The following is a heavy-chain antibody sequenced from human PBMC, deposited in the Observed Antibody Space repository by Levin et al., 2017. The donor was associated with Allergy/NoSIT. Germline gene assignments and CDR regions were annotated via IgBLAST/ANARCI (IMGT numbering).Heavy chain of an antibody. CDR1: GYTFTGYY. D-gene: IGHD1-26*01. V-gene: IGHV1-2*02. Sequence: ASVKVSCKASGYTFTGYYMHWVRQAPGQGLEWMGWINPNSGGTNYAQKFQGRVTMTRDTSISTAYMELSRLRSDDTAVYYCARDLVGAADLDAFDIWGQGTMVTVSS. CDR3: ARDLVGAADLDAFDI. J-gene: IGHJ3*02. CDR2: INPNSGGT.